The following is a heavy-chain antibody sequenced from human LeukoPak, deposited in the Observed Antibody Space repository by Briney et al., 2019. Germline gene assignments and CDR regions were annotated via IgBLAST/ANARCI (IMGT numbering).Heavy chain of an antibody. CDR1: GYTFSNYG. CDR3: ARHSGSGWQALGY. CDR2: TSYNGNT. Sequence: ASVKVSCKASGYTFSNYGISWVRHAPGLGLEWMGWTSYNGNTNYAKKFQDRVTMTTDTSTTTAYMELRSLESDDTAVYYCARHSGSGWQALGYWGQGTLVTVSS. D-gene: IGHD6-19*01. J-gene: IGHJ4*02. V-gene: IGHV1-18*04.